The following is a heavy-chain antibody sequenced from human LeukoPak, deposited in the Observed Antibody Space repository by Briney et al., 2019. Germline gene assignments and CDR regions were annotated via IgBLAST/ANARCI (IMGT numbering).Heavy chain of an antibody. CDR3: ARAPYCSSTSCYLGC. CDR2: IYPGDSDT. V-gene: IGHV5-51*01. D-gene: IGHD2-2*01. Sequence: PGESLKISCKGSGYNFTSYWIGWVRQMPGKGLEWMGIIYPGDSDTRYSPSFQGQVTISVDKSISTAYLQWSSLRASDTAMYYCARAPYCSSTSCYLGCWGQGTLVTVSS. CDR1: GYNFTSYW. J-gene: IGHJ4*02.